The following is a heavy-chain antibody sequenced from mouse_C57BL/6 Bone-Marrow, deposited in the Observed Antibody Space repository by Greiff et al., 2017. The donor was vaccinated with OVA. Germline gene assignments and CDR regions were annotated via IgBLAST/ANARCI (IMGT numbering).Heavy chain of an antibody. J-gene: IGHJ4*01. CDR1: GFTFSSYA. D-gene: IGHD2-1*01. V-gene: IGHV5-9-1*02. CDR3: TPIYYGLRMDY. CDR2: ISSGGDYI. Sequence: EVKLVESGEGLVKPGGSLKLSCAASGFTFSSYAMSWVRQTPEKRLEWVAYISSGGDYIYYADTVKGRFTISRDNARNTLYLQMSSLKSEDTAMYYCTPIYYGLRMDYWGQGTSVTVSS.